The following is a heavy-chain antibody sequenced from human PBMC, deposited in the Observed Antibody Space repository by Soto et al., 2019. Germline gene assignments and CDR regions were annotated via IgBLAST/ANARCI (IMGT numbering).Heavy chain of an antibody. V-gene: IGHV4-59*01. D-gene: IGHD3-10*01. CDR1: GGSISSYY. CDR2: IYYSGST. J-gene: IGHJ5*02. CDR3: ARAEVARGSGKEFDP. Sequence: QVQLQESGPGLVKPSETLSLTCTVSGGSISSYYWSWIRQPPGKGLEWIGYIYYSGSTNYNPSLKSRGTISVDTSKNQFSLKLSSVTAADTAVYYCARAEVARGSGKEFDPWGQGTLVTVSS.